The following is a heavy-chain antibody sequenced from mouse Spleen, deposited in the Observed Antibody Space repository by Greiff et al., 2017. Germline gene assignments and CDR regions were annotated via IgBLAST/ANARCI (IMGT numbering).Heavy chain of an antibody. Sequence: VKLMESGAELVRPGTSVKVSCKASGYAFTNYLIEWVKQRPGQGLEWIGVINPGSGGTNYNEKFKGKATLTVDKSSSTAYMHLNSLTSEDSAVYYCAREGNWDEEDVDYWGQGTTLTVSS. J-gene: IGHJ2*01. CDR1: GYAFTNYL. CDR3: AREGNWDEEDVDY. D-gene: IGHD4-1*01. CDR2: INPGSGGT. V-gene: IGHV1-54*01.